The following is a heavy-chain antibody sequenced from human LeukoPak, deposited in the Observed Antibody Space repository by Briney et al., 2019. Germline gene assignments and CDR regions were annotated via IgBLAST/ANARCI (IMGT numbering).Heavy chain of an antibody. Sequence: ASVKVSCKASGYTFTGYYMHWVRQAPGQGLEWMGWINPNSGGTNYAQKFQGRVTMTRDTSISTAYMELSRLRSDDTAVYYCASIEGNEILTGYYMADVWGQGTLVTVSS. CDR2: INPNSGGT. D-gene: IGHD3-9*01. CDR3: ASIEGNEILTGYYMADV. CDR1: GYTFTGYY. J-gene: IGHJ4*02. V-gene: IGHV1-2*02.